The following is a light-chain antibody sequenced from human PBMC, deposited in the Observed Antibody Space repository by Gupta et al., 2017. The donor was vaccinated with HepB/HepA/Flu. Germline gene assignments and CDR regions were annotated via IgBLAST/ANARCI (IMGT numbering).Light chain of an antibody. CDR3: QQYYSSPLT. CDR2: WAS. V-gene: IGKV4-1*01. Sequence: DIGMTQSPDSLALALGERATINCKSSQSVLYSSNNKNYLAWFLQKPGQPPKLLIYWASTRESGVPDRFSGSWSGTDFTLTISSLQAEDVAVYYCQQYYSSPLTFGGGTKVEIK. J-gene: IGKJ4*01. CDR1: QSVLYSSNNKNY.